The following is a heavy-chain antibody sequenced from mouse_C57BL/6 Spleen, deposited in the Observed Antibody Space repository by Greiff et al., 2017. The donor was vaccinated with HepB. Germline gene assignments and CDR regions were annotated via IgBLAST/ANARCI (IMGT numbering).Heavy chain of an antibody. CDR3: AMGGFDY. CDR2: ISYDGSN. V-gene: IGHV3-6*01. J-gene: IGHJ2*01. CDR1: GYSITSGYY. Sequence: EVQLVESGPGLVKPSQSLSLTCSVTGYSITSGYYWNWIRQFPGNKLEWMGYISYDGSNNYNPSFKNRISITRDTSKNQFFLKLNSVTTEDTATYYCAMGGFDYWGQGTTLTVSS.